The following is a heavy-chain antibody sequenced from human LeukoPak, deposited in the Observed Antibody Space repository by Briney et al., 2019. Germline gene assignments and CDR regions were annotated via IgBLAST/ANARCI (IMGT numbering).Heavy chain of an antibody. J-gene: IGHJ4*02. D-gene: IGHD5-24*01. V-gene: IGHV1-2*02. CDR3: ARGGHGHTQNDY. Sequence: ASVKGSCKASGYTFTDYHIHWVRQAPGQGLEWMGWINPNTGGTNYAQNFQGRVTMTRDTSITTSYMDLSSLLSDDTALYYCARGGHGHTQNDYWGQGTLVTVSS. CDR1: GYTFTDYH. CDR2: INPNTGGT.